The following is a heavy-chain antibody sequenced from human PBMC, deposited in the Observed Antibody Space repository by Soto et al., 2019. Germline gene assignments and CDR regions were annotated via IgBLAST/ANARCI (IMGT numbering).Heavy chain of an antibody. CDR1: GFTFSSYA. Sequence: GGSLRLSCAASGFTFSSYAMSWVRQAPGKGLEWVSAISGSGGSTYYADSVKGRFTISRDNSKNTLYLQMNSLRAEDTAVYYCAKARFGDEEFIYYYYMDVWGKGTTVTVSS. CDR2: ISGSGGST. J-gene: IGHJ6*03. CDR3: AKARFGDEEFIYYYYMDV. D-gene: IGHD3-10*01. V-gene: IGHV3-23*01.